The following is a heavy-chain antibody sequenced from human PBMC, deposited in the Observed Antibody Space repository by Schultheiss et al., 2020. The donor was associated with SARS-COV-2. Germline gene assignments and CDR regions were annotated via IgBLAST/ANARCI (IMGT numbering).Heavy chain of an antibody. CDR1: GFTFSTYG. Sequence: GGSLRLSCAASGFTFSTYGMQWVRQAPGKGLDCVAVISYDGSNKYYADSVKGRFTISRDNSKNTLYLQMNSLRADDTAVYYCARGHLWFREFDYWGQGTLVTVSS. CDR3: ARGHLWFREFDY. D-gene: IGHD3-10*01. CDR2: ISYDGSNK. V-gene: IGHV3-30*19. J-gene: IGHJ4*02.